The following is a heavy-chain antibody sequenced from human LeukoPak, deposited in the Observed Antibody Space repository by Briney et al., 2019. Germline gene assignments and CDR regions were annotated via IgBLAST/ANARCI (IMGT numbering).Heavy chain of an antibody. D-gene: IGHD6-6*01. Sequence: PGGSPRLSCAAPGFTLSDYYLSWIRQAPGEGLEGVSLINSLSPRAISYGDSVKGRFTTSRDDATNSLFLQMNSLKVEDTAIYYCAGHARGSYLVHWGQGILVTVSS. CDR3: AGHARGSYLVH. CDR1: GFTLSDYY. V-gene: IGHV3-11*01. CDR2: INSLSPRAI. J-gene: IGHJ4*02.